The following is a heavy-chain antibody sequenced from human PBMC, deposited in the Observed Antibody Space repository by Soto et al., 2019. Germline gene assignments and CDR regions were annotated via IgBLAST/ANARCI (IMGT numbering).Heavy chain of an antibody. Sequence: PSETLSLTCAGYGGSFSGYYWSWIRQPPGKGLEWIGEINHSGSTNYNPSLKSRVTISVDTSKNQFSLKLSSVTAADTAVYYCAMRAWDIVVVPAAAFDYWGQGTLVTVSS. J-gene: IGHJ4*02. CDR1: GGSFSGYY. CDR3: AMRAWDIVVVPAAAFDY. D-gene: IGHD2-2*01. CDR2: INHSGST. V-gene: IGHV4-34*01.